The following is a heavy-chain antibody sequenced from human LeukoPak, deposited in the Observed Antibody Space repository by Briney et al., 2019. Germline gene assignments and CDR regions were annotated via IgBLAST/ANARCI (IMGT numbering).Heavy chain of an antibody. CDR1: GFTVSSNY. CDR2: IYSGGST. Sequence: PGGSLRLSGAASGFTVSSNYMSWVRQAPGKGLEWVSVIYSGGSTYYADSVKGRFTISRDNSKNTLYLQMNSLRAEDTAVYYCARDYGDYYFDYWGQGTLVTVSS. J-gene: IGHJ4*02. D-gene: IGHD4-17*01. CDR3: ARDYGDYYFDY. V-gene: IGHV3-66*01.